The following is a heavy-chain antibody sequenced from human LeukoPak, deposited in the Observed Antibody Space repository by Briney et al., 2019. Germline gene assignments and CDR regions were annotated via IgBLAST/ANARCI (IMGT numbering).Heavy chain of an antibody. CDR3: ARQRSLWGSYRYTNFDY. V-gene: IGHV4-39*01. J-gene: IGHJ4*02. CDR2: IYYSGST. Sequence: PSETLSLTCTVSGGSISSSSYYWGWIRQPPGKGLEWIGSIYYSGSTYYNPSLKSRVTISVDTSKNQFSLKLSSVTAADTAVYYCARQRSLWGSYRYTNFDYWGQGTLVTVSS. D-gene: IGHD3-16*02. CDR1: GGSISSSSYY.